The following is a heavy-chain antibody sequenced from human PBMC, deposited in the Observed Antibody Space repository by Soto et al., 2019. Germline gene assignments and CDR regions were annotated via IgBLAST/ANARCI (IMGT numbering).Heavy chain of an antibody. D-gene: IGHD2-15*01. J-gene: IGHJ3*02. CDR1: GGSFSGYY. V-gene: IGHV4-34*01. CDR3: ARDLASLPIVVVVAATRFGAFDI. CDR2: INHSGST. Sequence: LSLTCAVYGGSFSGYYWNWIRQPPGKGQEWIGEINHSGSTNYNPSLKSRVTISVDTSKNQFSLKLSSVTAADTAVYYCARDLASLPIVVVVAATRFGAFDIWGQGTMVTVSS.